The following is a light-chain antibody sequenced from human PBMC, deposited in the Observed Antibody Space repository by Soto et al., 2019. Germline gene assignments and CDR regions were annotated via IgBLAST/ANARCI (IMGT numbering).Light chain of an antibody. CDR3: QQSETTPRT. CDR2: AAS. J-gene: IGKJ4*01. Sequence: DIQMTQSPSSLSASVGDRVTITCRASQSIVSSLNWYQQKPGEAPKLLIYAASSLQSGVPSRFSGSGAGTDFTLTISSLQPEDFATYYCQQSETTPRTFGGGTKVEIK. CDR1: QSIVSS. V-gene: IGKV1-39*01.